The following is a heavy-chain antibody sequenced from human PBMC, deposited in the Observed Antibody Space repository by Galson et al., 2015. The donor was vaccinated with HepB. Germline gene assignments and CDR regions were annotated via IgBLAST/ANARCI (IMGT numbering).Heavy chain of an antibody. Sequence: SLRLSCAASGFTFNKYCMSWVRQAPGKGLEWVAHIKKDGDDKYYVDSVRGRFTISRDNAKNSLYLQMNSLRADDTAVYYCARGGKSGSFDYWGQGSLVTVSS. D-gene: IGHD1-26*01. V-gene: IGHV3-7*03. J-gene: IGHJ4*02. CDR3: ARGGKSGSFDY. CDR2: IKKDGDDK. CDR1: GFTFNKYC.